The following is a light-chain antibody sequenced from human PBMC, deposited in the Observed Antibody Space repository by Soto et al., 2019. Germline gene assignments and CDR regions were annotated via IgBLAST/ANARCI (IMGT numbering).Light chain of an antibody. CDR3: QQFDTSSYT. J-gene: IGKJ5*01. Sequence: IELTQSPSTLSLSTGEEAPLSCMASQSINSCFLAWYQQKPGQAPRLLIYDISKRDTGIAARFSGSGSGTDFTLTISRLQPEDFAVYYCQQFDTSSYTFGQGTRLEIK. CDR1: QSINSCF. CDR2: DIS. V-gene: IGKV3-20*01.